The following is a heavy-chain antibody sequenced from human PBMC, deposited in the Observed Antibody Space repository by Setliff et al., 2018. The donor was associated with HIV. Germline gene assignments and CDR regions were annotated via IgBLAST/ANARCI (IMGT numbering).Heavy chain of an antibody. D-gene: IGHD3-3*01. J-gene: IGHJ6*03. CDR1: GSSISSGSYY. V-gene: IGHV4-61*09. CDR2: IHTTGST. Sequence: SLTCTVSGSSISSGSYYWSWIRQPAGKGLEWIGQIHTTGSTNYNPSLKSRVTISVDTSKNQFSLKLSSVNAADTGVYYCARSPPTTFWSGYTYYYYMDVWGKGTTVTVSS. CDR3: ARSPPTTFWSGYTYYYYMDV.